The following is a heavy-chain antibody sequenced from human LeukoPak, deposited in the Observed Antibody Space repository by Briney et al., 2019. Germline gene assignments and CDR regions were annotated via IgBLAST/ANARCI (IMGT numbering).Heavy chain of an antibody. CDR1: GGTFSSYA. J-gene: IGHJ4*02. CDR2: IIPILGIA. CDR3: ARDRSVDTAMGGTDY. D-gene: IGHD5-18*01. Sequence: SVKVSCKASGGTFSSYAISWVRQAPGQGLEWMGRIIPILGIANYAQKFQGRVTITADKSTSTAYMELSSLRSEDTAVYYCARDRSVDTAMGGTDYWGQGTLVTVSS. V-gene: IGHV1-69*04.